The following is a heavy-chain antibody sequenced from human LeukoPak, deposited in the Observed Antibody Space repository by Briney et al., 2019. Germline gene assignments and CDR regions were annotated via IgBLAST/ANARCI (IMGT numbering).Heavy chain of an antibody. CDR1: GFTFSSYA. CDR3: AKDRAGGYCSGGSCSRIYYYYGMDV. V-gene: IGHV3-23*01. Sequence: GGSLRLSCAASGFTFSSYAMSWVRQAPGKGLEWVSAISGSGGSTYYADSVKGRFTISRDNSKNTLYLQMNSPRAEDTAVYYCAKDRAGGYCSGGSCSRIYYYYGMDVWGKGTTVTVSS. D-gene: IGHD2-15*01. J-gene: IGHJ6*04. CDR2: ISGSGGST.